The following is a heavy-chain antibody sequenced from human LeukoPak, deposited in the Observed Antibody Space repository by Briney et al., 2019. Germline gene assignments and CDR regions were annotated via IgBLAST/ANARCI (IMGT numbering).Heavy chain of an antibody. D-gene: IGHD3-3*01. CDR2: INHTGST. J-gene: IGHJ5*02. CDR3: ARGRSSRDFWSGYSHKWFDP. V-gene: IGHV4-39*07. CDR1: GGSTSSSNYY. Sequence: SETLSLTCTVSGGSTSSSNYYWSWTRQPPGKGLEWIGEINHTGSTNYDPSLKSRVTISVDTSKNQCSLKLTSVTAADTAVYFCARGRSSRDFWSGYSHKWFDPWGQGTLVTVSS.